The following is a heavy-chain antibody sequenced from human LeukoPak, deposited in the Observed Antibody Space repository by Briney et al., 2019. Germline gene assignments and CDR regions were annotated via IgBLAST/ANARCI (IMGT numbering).Heavy chain of an antibody. J-gene: IGHJ6*02. CDR1: GGTFSSYA. V-gene: IGHV1-69*01. CDR2: IIPIFGTA. CDR3: ARIQIAARPGYYYYGMDV. D-gene: IGHD6-6*01. Sequence: SVKVSCKASGGTFSSYAISWVRQAPGQGLEWMGGIIPIFGTANYAQKFQGRVTITADGSTSTAYMELSSLRSEDTAVYYCARIQIAARPGYYYYGMDVWGQGTTVTVSS.